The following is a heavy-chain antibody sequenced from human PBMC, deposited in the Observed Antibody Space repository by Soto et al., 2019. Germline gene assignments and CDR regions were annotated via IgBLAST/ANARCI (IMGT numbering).Heavy chain of an antibody. CDR1: GFTFSNHG. CDR2: IWYDGSRK. D-gene: IGHD1-26*01. V-gene: IGHV3-33*01. J-gene: IGHJ4*02. CDR3: ARDLSYYSDDC. Sequence: QVQLAESGGGVVQPGGSLRLSCAASGFTFSNHGMHWVRQAPGKGLEWVAVIWYDGSRKHYADSVEGRFTISRDDSKSTLYLQMNSRRVEDTAVYYCARDLSYYSDDCWGQGTLVTVSS.